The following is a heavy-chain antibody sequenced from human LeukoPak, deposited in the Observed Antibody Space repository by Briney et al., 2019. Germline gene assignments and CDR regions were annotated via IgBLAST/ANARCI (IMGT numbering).Heavy chain of an antibody. Sequence: GGSLRLSCAASGFTFDDYAMHWVRQAPGKGLEWVSGISWNSGSIGYADSVKGRFTISRDNAKNSLYLQMNSLRAEDTAVYYCAKDLVTGSPDYWGQGTLVTVSS. CDR2: ISWNSGSI. D-gene: IGHD3-10*01. V-gene: IGHV3-9*01. CDR1: GFTFDDYA. J-gene: IGHJ4*02. CDR3: AKDLVTGSPDY.